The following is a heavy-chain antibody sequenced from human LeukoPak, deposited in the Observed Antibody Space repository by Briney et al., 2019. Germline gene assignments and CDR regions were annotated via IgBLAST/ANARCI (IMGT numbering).Heavy chain of an antibody. Sequence: RSSQTLSLTCTVSGYSISMGYYWGWIRQPPGKGLEWIGSIYHSGSTYYNPSLKSRVTISVDTSKNQFSLKLSSVTAADTAVYYCARDLDWLNYYFDYWGQGTLVTVSS. V-gene: IGHV4-38-2*02. D-gene: IGHD3-9*01. CDR2: IYHSGST. J-gene: IGHJ4*02. CDR3: ARDLDWLNYYFDY. CDR1: GYSISMGYY.